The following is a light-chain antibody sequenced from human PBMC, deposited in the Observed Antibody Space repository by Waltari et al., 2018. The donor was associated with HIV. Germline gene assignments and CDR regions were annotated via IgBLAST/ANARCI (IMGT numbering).Light chain of an antibody. CDR1: SSDAGASNY. Sequence: QSALTQPASVSGSPGQSITVSCTGTSSDAGASNYVSWYQQPPGTAPKLVIYEVSNRPSGISYRFSGSKSGNTASLTISGLQTEDEGDYYCSSFTTSNSLLFGGGTKVTVL. CDR2: EVS. V-gene: IGLV2-14*01. J-gene: IGLJ2*01. CDR3: SSFTTSNSLL.